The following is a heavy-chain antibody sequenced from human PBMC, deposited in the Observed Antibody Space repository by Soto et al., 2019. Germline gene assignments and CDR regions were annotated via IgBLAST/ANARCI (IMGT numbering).Heavy chain of an antibody. Sequence: PGGSLRLSCAVSGFTFSNYAMHWVRQAPGKGLEWVAMISYDVTNKNYADSVKGRFTVSRDNSKNTLYLQMNSLRAGDTAVYYCAKGSYSGIYSDFDYWGQGTLVTV. CDR2: ISYDVTNK. V-gene: IGHV3-30*18. D-gene: IGHD1-26*01. CDR3: AKGSYSGIYSDFDY. J-gene: IGHJ4*02. CDR1: GFTFSNYA.